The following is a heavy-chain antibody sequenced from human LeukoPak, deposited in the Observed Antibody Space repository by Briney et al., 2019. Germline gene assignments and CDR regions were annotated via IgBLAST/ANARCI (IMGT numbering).Heavy chain of an antibody. CDR2: INPNSGGT. D-gene: IGHD3-22*01. CDR1: GYTFTRYY. Sequence: ASVKVSCKASGYTFTRYYMHWVRQAPGQGLEWMGWINPNSGGTNYAQKFQGRVTMTRDTSISTAYMELSRLRSDDTAVYYCARDPYYYDSSGYSDAFDIWGQGTMVTVSS. CDR3: ARDPYYYDSSGYSDAFDI. J-gene: IGHJ3*02. V-gene: IGHV1-2*02.